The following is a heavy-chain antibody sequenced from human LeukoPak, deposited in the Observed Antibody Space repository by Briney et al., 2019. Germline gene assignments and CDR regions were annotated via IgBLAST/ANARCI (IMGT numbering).Heavy chain of an antibody. CDR2: ISSSGST. CDR3: ARGPYSYDSSGAFDI. CDR1: GGSISSYY. D-gene: IGHD3-22*01. J-gene: IGHJ3*02. V-gene: IGHV4-4*07. Sequence: SSETLSLTCTVSGGSISSYYWSWIRQPAGRGLEWIGRISSSGSTNYNPSLKSRVTISVDTSKNQFSLKLSSVTAADTAVYFCARGPYSYDSSGAFDIWGQGTMVTVSS.